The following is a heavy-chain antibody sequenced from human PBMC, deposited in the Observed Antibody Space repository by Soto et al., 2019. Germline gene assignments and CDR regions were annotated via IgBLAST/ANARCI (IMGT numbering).Heavy chain of an antibody. CDR2: ISGSAGST. CDR3: AKTLHYFGSGSNFDS. V-gene: IGHV3-23*01. CDR1: GFTFNNYA. J-gene: IGHJ4*02. Sequence: PGGSLRLSCAASGFTFNNYAMSWVRQAPGKGLGWVSSISGSAGSTYYADSVKGRFTISRDNSKNTLYLHMNRLRAEDTAVYYCAKTLHYFGSGSNFDSWGQGTLVTVSS. D-gene: IGHD3-10*01.